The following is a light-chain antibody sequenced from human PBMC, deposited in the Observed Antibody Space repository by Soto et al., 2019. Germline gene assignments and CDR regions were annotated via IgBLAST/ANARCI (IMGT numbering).Light chain of an antibody. J-gene: IGLJ1*01. CDR3: SSYTTSTTLV. Sequence: QSALTQPASVSGSPGQSITISCTGTSSDIGAYNHVSWYQQHPGKAPKLMIYEVSNRPSGVSNHFSGSKSGNTASLTISGLQAEDEADYYCSSYTTSTTLVFGTGTKLTVL. CDR1: SSDIGAYNH. CDR2: EVS. V-gene: IGLV2-14*01.